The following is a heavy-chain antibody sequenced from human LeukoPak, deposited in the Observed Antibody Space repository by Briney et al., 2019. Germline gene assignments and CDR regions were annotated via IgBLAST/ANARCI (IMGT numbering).Heavy chain of an antibody. V-gene: IGHV1-2*02. CDR1: GYTFTGYY. CDR3: ARVQGRGIAAAAH. J-gene: IGHJ4*02. D-gene: IGHD6-13*01. CDR2: INPNSGCT. Sequence: ASVKVSCKASGYTFTGYYMHWVRQAPGQGLEWIGWINPNSGCTNYAQKFQGRVTMTRDTSIRTAYMELSRLRSDDTAVYYCARVQGRGIAAAAHWGQGTLVTVSS.